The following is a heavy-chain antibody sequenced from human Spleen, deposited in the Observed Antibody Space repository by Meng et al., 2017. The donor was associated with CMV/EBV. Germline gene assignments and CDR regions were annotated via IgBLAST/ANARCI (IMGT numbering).Heavy chain of an antibody. J-gene: IGHJ6*02. Sequence: ASVKVSCKASGYTFTGYYMHWVRQAPGQGLEWMGWINPNSGGTNYAQKCQGRVTMTRDTSISTAYMELSRLRSDDTAVYYCAREFVVVVPAAIRYYYYGMDVWGQGTTVTVSS. CDR1: GYTFTGYY. V-gene: IGHV1-2*02. D-gene: IGHD2-2*01. CDR2: INPNSGGT. CDR3: AREFVVVVPAAIRYYYYGMDV.